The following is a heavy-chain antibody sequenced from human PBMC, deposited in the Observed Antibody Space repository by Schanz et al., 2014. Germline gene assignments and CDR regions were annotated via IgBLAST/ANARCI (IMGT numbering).Heavy chain of an antibody. D-gene: IGHD3-10*01. J-gene: IGHJ3*02. CDR3: AKGRFGELSAFDI. V-gene: IGHV3-74*01. Sequence: VHLLESGGGLVQPGGSLRLSCGSSGFTFSPYWMHWVRQAPGKGLVWVSRINGDGSNTNYADSVKGRFTISRDNAKNTLYLQMNTLRAEDTAVYYCAKGRFGELSAFDIWGQGTMVTVSS. CDR1: GFTFSPYW. CDR2: INGDGSNT.